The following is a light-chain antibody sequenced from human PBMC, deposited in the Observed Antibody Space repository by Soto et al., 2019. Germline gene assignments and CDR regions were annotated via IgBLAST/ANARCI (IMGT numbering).Light chain of an antibody. CDR1: SSNIGNNY. CDR2: DIV. J-gene: IGLJ1*01. V-gene: IGLV1-51*01. CDR3: ATWDTSLSVGV. Sequence: QSVLTQPPSVSAAAGQKVTISCPGSSSNIGNNYVSWYQHLPGTAPKLLIYDIVKRPSGIPDRFSGSKSGTSATLGITGLQTGDEADYYCATWDTSLSVGVFGPGTKLTVL.